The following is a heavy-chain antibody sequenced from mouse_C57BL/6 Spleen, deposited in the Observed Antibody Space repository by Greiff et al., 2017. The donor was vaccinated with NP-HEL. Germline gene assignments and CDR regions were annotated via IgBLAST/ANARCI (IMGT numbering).Heavy chain of an antibody. CDR2: IDPSDSYT. CDR1: GYTFTSYW. CDR3: ARKGGYHPFDY. J-gene: IGHJ2*01. D-gene: IGHD2-2*01. V-gene: IGHV1-50*01. Sequence: VQLQQPGAELVKPGASVKLSCKASGYTFTSYWMQWVKQRPGQGLEWIGEIDPSDSYTNYNQKFKGKATLTVDTSSSTAYMQLSSLTSEDSAVYYCARKGGYHPFDYWGQGTTLTVSS.